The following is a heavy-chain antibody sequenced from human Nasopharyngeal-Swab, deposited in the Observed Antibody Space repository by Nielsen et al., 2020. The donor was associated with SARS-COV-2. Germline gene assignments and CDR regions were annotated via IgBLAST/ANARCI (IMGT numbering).Heavy chain of an antibody. CDR3: AKDWRTGRSLGLFGMDV. CDR2: ISRDSGSI. D-gene: IGHD7-27*01. J-gene: IGHJ6*02. Sequence: GGSLRLSCAASGFSFNEYAMYWVRQAPGKGLEWVSGISRDSGSIDYVDSVKGRFTISRDNAKSSLYLQMNSLRAEYTALYYCAKDWRTGRSLGLFGMDVWSQGTTVIVSS. V-gene: IGHV3-9*01. CDR1: GFSFNEYA.